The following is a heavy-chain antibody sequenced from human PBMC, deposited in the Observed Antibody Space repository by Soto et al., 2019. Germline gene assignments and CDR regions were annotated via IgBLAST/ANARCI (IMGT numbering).Heavy chain of an antibody. Sequence: GGSLRLSCSASGFSVSSNYMNWVRQAPGKGLEWVSVIYSGGDTHYTDSVKGRFTVSRDKSENTVFLEMKSLRAEDIGIYYCARDPFSQYSHETSGFQRWGLGTLVTVSS. J-gene: IGHJ4*02. CDR1: GFSVSSNY. CDR3: ARDPFSQYSHETSGFQR. D-gene: IGHD1-7*01. CDR2: IYSGGDT. V-gene: IGHV3-53*01.